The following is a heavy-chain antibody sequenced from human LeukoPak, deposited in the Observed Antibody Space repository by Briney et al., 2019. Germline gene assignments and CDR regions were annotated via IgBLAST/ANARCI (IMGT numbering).Heavy chain of an antibody. CDR2: INPNSGGT. D-gene: IGHD1-1*01. Sequence: ASVRVSCKASGYTFTGYYMHWVRQAPGQGLEWMGWINPNSGGTNYAQKFQGRVTMTRDTSISTAYIELSRLRSDDTAVYYCARAGTTGTIAFDYWGQGTLVTVSS. CDR1: GYTFTGYY. J-gene: IGHJ4*02. CDR3: ARAGTTGTIAFDY. V-gene: IGHV1-2*02.